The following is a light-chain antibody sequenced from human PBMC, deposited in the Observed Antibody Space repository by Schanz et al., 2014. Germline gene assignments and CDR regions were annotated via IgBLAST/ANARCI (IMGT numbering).Light chain of an antibody. Sequence: DIVMTQSPLSLPVTPGEPASISCRSSQSLLHSNGYNYLDWYLQKPGQSPQLLIYLGSNRASGVPDRFSGSGSGTDFTLKISRVEAEVVGVYYSMQTLQTRRTFGQGTKLEIK. J-gene: IGKJ2*02. V-gene: IGKV2-28*01. CDR2: LGS. CDR1: QSLLHSNGYNY. CDR3: MQTLQTRRT.